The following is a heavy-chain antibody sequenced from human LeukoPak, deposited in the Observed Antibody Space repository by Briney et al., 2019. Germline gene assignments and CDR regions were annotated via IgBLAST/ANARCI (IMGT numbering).Heavy chain of an antibody. CDR1: GFTFSSYA. CDR2: ISYDGSNK. D-gene: IGHD1-7*01. CDR3: ARDRDWNSGFDY. J-gene: IGHJ4*02. Sequence: GGSLRLSCAASGFTFSSYAMHWVRQAPGKGLEWVAVISYDGSNKYYADSVKGRFTISRDNSKNTLYVQMNSLRPEDTAVYYCARDRDWNSGFDYWGQGTLVTVSS. V-gene: IGHV3-30*04.